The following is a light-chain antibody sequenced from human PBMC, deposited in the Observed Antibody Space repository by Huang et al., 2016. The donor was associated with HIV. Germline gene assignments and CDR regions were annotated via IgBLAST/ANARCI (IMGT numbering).Light chain of an antibody. Sequence: DIQMTQSPSSLSASVGDRVTITCRSSQTISNSLSWYQQKPGQAPKLLIQSASSLQSGVPSRFSGSGSGTDFALSISSLQPDDSATYYCQQSYTTPRTFGQGTRVEIK. V-gene: IGKV1-39*01. CDR1: QTISNS. CDR3: QQSYTTPRT. CDR2: SAS. J-gene: IGKJ1*01.